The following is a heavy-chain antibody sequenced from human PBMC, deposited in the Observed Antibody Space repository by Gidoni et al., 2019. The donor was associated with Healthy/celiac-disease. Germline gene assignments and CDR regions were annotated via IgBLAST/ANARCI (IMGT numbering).Heavy chain of an antibody. J-gene: IGHJ1*01. CDR3: AKPHSSSWISGYFQH. CDR2: ISLNSGSI. Sequence: EVQLVESGRGLVQPGRSLRLSCAASGFTFDDYAMHWVRQAPGKGLEGVSGISLNSGSIGYADSVKGRFTISRDNAKNSLYLQMNSLRAEDTALYYCAKPHSSSWISGYFQHWGQGTLVTVSS. V-gene: IGHV3-9*01. D-gene: IGHD6-13*01. CDR1: GFTFDDYA.